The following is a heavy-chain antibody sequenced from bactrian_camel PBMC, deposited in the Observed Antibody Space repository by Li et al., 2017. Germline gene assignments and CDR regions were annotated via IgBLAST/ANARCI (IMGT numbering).Heavy chain of an antibody. CDR3: ATNKGLFSLSVLVSQCPDGGFGY. Sequence: DVQLVESGGGLVQPGGSLRLSCVASGFNSRYCMGWFRQAPGKGLEWVSTINYDGGSTYYADSVKGRFTISRDNAKNTVHLQMDDLIPADTAVYYCATNKGLFSLSVLVSQCPDGGFGYWGQGTQVTVS. J-gene: IGHJ6*01. V-gene: IGHV3S40*01. CDR1: GFNSRYC. CDR2: INYDGGST. D-gene: IGHD2*01.